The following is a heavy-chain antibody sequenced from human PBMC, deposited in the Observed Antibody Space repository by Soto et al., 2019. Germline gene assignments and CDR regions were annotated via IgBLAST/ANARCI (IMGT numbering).Heavy chain of an antibody. CDR2: IHHSGST. V-gene: IGHV4-34*01. D-gene: IGHD6-19*01. J-gene: IGHJ4*02. CDR1: GGSFDGYY. Sequence: SETLSLTCALYGGSFDGYYWSWIRQSPGKGLEWIGEIHHSGSTKYNPSLKSRVSLSVDTSTKQFSLRSEDTAVYYCARGSGYSSGWGYFDYWGQGTLVTVSS. CDR3: ARGSGYSSGWGYFDY.